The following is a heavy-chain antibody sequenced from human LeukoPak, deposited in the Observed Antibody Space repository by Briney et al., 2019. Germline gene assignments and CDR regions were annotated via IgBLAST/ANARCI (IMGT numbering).Heavy chain of an antibody. CDR1: GFTFSRYS. CDR3: VRDPDALDY. Sequence: PGVSLRLSCVVSGFTFSRYSMNWVRQAPAKGLEWVSYIRSSGDTKYYADSVKGRFTISRDNAKNSLYLQMNSLRDEDTAVYYCVRDPDALDYWGQGTLVTVSS. CDR2: IRSSGDTK. D-gene: IGHD2-2*01. J-gene: IGHJ4*02. V-gene: IGHV3-48*02.